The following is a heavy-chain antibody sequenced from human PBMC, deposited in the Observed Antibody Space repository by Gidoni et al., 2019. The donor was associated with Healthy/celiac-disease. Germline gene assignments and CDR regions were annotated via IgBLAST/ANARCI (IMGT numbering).Heavy chain of an antibody. CDR3: AKDVPLGYCSGGSCYSVEYYYGMDV. V-gene: IGHV3-23*01. J-gene: IGHJ6*02. CDR2: ISGSGGST. D-gene: IGHD2-15*01. CDR1: GFTFSSYA. Sequence: EVQLLESGGGLVQPGGSLRLSCAASGFTFSSYAMTWVRRAPGKGLEWVSAISGSGGSTYYADSVKGRFTISRDNSKNTLYLQMNSLRAEDTAVYYCAKDVPLGYCSGGSCYSVEYYYGMDVWGQGTTVTVSS.